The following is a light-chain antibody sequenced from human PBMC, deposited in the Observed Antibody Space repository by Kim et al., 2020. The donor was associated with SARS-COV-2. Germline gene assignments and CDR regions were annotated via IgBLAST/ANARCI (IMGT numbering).Light chain of an antibody. J-gene: IGLJ3*02. V-gene: IGLV2-8*01. CDR3: SSYVGSDRVV. CDR2: EVD. Sequence: QSALTQPPSASGSPGQSVTISCTGTSSDVGAYNSVSWYQQHPGKAPKVMIYEVDKRPSGVPDRFSGSKSANTASLTVSGLQAEEEADYYCSSYVGSDRVVFGGGTKLTVL. CDR1: SSDVGAYNS.